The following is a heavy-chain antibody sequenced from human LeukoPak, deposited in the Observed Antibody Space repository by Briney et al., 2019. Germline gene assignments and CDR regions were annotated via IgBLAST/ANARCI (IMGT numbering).Heavy chain of an antibody. J-gene: IGHJ6*02. CDR2: ISGSTTYI. D-gene: IGHD2-2*01. Sequence: SSETLSLTCAVYGGSFSGYYWSWVRQAPGKGLEWVSSISGSTTYIYYADSVKGRFTISRDNAKNSLYLHMNSLRAEDTAVYYCARDLGYCSSTSCSGWGQGTTVTVSS. V-gene: IGHV3-21*01. CDR1: GGSFSGYY. CDR3: ARDLGYCSSTSCSG.